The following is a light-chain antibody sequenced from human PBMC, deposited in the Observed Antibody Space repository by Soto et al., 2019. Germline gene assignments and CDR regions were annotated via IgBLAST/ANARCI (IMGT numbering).Light chain of an antibody. CDR3: QQYNNWPPWT. CDR1: HSVSSSY. Sequence: EIVLTQSPGTLSLPPGERATLSCRASHSVSSSYLAWYQQKPGQAPRLLIYGASTRATGIPARFSGSGSGTEFTLTISSLQSEDFAVYYCQQYNNWPPWTFGQGTKVDI. V-gene: IGKV3-15*01. J-gene: IGKJ1*01. CDR2: GAS.